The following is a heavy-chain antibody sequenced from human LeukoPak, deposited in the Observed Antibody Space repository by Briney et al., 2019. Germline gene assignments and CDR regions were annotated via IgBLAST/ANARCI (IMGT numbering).Heavy chain of an antibody. V-gene: IGHV4-34*01. CDR1: GGSFSGYY. CDR3: ARGRVTRRRCSGGSCDHYYMDV. J-gene: IGHJ6*03. Sequence: SETLSLTCAVYGGSFSGYYWSWIRQPPGKGLEWIGEINHSGSTNYNPSLKSRVTISVDTSKNQFSLKLNSVTAADTAVYYCARGRVTRRRCSGGSCDHYYMDVWGKGTTVTVSS. CDR2: INHSGST. D-gene: IGHD2-15*01.